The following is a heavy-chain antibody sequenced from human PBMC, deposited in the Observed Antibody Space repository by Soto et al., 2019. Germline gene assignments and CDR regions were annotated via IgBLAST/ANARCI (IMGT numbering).Heavy chain of an antibody. Sequence: PSETLSLTCTVSGGSISSSSYYWGWIRQPPGKGLEWIGSIYYSGSTYYNPSLKSRVTISVDTSKNQFSLKLSSVTAADTAVYYCARLPFTYYGDPPGLRYYYGMDVWGQGTTVTVSS. D-gene: IGHD4-17*01. CDR2: IYYSGST. CDR1: GGSISSSSYY. J-gene: IGHJ6*02. V-gene: IGHV4-39*01. CDR3: ARLPFTYYGDPPGLRYYYGMDV.